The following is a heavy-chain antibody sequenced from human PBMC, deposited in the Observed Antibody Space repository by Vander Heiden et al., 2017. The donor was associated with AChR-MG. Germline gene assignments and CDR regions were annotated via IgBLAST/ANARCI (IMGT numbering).Heavy chain of an antibody. D-gene: IGHD3-10*01. CDR1: GHSFTAYY. Sequence: QVQLVQSGAEVKTPGASVMVSCTAPGHSFTAYYIHWVRQAPGQGLEWMGRIKPNIADTKYAQNFQGRVTMTGDTSISTAYMELIRLRSDDTAIYYCARETIGQGVTDAFDIWGRGRMVTVSS. V-gene: IGHV1-2*06. CDR2: IKPNIADT. CDR3: ARETIGQGVTDAFDI. J-gene: IGHJ3*02.